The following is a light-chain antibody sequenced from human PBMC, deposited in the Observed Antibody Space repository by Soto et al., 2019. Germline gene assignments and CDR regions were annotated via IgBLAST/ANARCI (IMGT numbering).Light chain of an antibody. CDR2: LNGDGSH. CDR3: QTWDTGIRV. Sequence: QSVLTQSPSASASLGASVKLTCTLSSGHSSYAIAWHQQQPEKGPRYLMKLNGDGSHNKGDGIPDRFSGSSSGAERYLTISSLQSEDEADYYCQTWDTGIRVFGGGTTLTVL. V-gene: IGLV4-69*01. J-gene: IGLJ2*01. CDR1: SGHSSYA.